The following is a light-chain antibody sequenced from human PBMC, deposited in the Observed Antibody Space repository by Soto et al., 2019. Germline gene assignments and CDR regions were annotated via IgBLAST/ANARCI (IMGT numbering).Light chain of an antibody. V-gene: IGKV1-17*01. Sequence: DIQMTQSPSSLSASVGDRVTITCRASQGIRNDLGWYQQMPGKAPRRLINLVSRLRRGVPSRFSGSGTGTEFTLKINGLQPEDFASYYCLQHNSYPFTFGPGTKVDIK. CDR2: LVS. J-gene: IGKJ3*01. CDR1: QGIRND. CDR3: LQHNSYPFT.